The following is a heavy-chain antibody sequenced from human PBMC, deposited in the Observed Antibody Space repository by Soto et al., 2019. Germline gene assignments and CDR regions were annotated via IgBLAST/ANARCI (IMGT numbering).Heavy chain of an antibody. J-gene: IGHJ3*02. CDR1: GFTFCSYA. CDR3: AREYGIGGAAFDI. V-gene: IGHV3-30-3*01. CDR2: ISYDGSNK. Sequence: VQLVEFGGGVVQPGMSLRRSCAASGFTFCSYAMHWVRQAPGKGLEWVAVISYDGSNKYYADSVKGRFTISRDNSKNTLYLQMNSLRAEDTAVYYCAREYGIGGAAFDIWGQGTMVTVSS. D-gene: IGHD2-15*01.